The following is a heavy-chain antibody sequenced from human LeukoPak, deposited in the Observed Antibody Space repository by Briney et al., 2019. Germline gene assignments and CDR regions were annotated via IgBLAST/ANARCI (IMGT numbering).Heavy chain of an antibody. CDR2: ISAYNGNT. CDR3: AKATMVPYYFDY. D-gene: IGHD4/OR15-4a*01. J-gene: IGHJ4*02. V-gene: IGHV1-18*01. Sequence: VASVKVSCKASGYTFTSYGISWVRQAPGQGLEWMGWISAYNGNTNYAQKLQGRVTMTTDTSTSTAYMELRSLRSDDTAVYYCAKATMVPYYFDYWGQGTLVTVSS. CDR1: GYTFTSYG.